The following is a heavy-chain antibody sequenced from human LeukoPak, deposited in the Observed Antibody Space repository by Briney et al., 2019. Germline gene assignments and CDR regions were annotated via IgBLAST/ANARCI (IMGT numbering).Heavy chain of an antibody. CDR2: IYSGGST. J-gene: IGHJ4*02. D-gene: IGHD5/OR15-5a*01. V-gene: IGHV3-66*01. CDR1: GFTVSSNY. Sequence: GGSLRLSCVASGFTVSSNYMSWVRQAPGKGLEWVSVIYSGGSTYYADSVKGRFTISRDNSKNTLYLQMNSLRAEDTAVYYCARVEGVYYFDYWGQGTLVTVSS. CDR3: ARVEGVYYFDY.